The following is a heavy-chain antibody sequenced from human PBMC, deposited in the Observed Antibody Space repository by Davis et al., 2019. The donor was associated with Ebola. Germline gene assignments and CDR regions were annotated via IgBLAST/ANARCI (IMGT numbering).Heavy chain of an antibody. CDR2: VNPNTGTT. V-gene: IGHV1-46*01. D-gene: IGHD3-16*01. CDR1: GYAFISYQ. Sequence: AASVKVSCKASGYAFISYQVHWVRQAPGQGLEWMGIVNPNTGTTRYAEKFEGRFTMTRDTSTRTVYIEVSSLRPEDTAVYFCARGLGMGLLDSWGQGTQVIVSS. J-gene: IGHJ4*02. CDR3: ARGLGMGLLDS.